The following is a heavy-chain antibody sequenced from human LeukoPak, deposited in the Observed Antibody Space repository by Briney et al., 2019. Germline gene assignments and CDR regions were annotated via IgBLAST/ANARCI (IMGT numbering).Heavy chain of an antibody. V-gene: IGHV4-39*07. D-gene: IGHD1-26*01. CDR2: IYYSGST. CDR3: AREKGGGSSSGVAFDI. J-gene: IGHJ3*02. CDR1: GGSISSSSYY. Sequence: SETLSLTCTVSGGSISSSSYYWGWIRQPPGKGLEWIGSIYYSGSTYYNPSLKSRVTISVDTSKNQFSLKLSSVTAADTAVYYCAREKGGGSSSGVAFDIWGQGTMVTVSS.